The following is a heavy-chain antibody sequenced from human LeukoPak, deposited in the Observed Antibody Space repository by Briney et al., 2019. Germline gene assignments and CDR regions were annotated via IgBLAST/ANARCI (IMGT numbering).Heavy chain of an antibody. J-gene: IGHJ4*02. D-gene: IGHD3-9*01. CDR1: GGSISSSSYY. V-gene: IGHV4-39*07. Sequence: PSETLSLTCTVSGGSISSSSYYWGCIRQPPGKGLECIGSIYYSGSTYYNPSLKSRVTISVDTSKNQFSLKLSSVTAADTAVYYCARVGGILTNIFDYWGQGTLVTVSS. CDR2: IYYSGST. CDR3: ARVGGILTNIFDY.